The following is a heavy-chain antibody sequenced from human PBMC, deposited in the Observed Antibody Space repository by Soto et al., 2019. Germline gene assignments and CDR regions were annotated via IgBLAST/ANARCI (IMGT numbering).Heavy chain of an antibody. CDR3: ARDHYYGSGSYNYFDY. Sequence: ASVKVSCKASGYSFTKDAMHWVRQAPGQRLEWMGWINAGNGNTKYSQKFQGRVTITRDTSASTAYMELSSLRSEDTAVYYCARDHYYGSGSYNYFDYWGQGTQVTVSS. V-gene: IGHV1-3*01. J-gene: IGHJ4*02. D-gene: IGHD3-10*01. CDR1: GYSFTKDA. CDR2: INAGNGNT.